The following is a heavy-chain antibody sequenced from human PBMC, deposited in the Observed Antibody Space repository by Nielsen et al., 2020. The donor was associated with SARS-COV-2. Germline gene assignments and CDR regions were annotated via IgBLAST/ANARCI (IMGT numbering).Heavy chain of an antibody. J-gene: IGHJ5*02. Sequence: ASVKVSCKASGYTFTGYYMHWVRQAPGQGLEWMGWINPNSGGTNYAQKFQGRVTMTRDTSISTVYMELSSLRSEDTAVYYCARTGTTVAHWFDPWGQGTLVTVSS. CDR2: INPNSGGT. CDR1: GYTFTGYY. CDR3: ARTGTTVAHWFDP. V-gene: IGHV1-2*02. D-gene: IGHD4-23*01.